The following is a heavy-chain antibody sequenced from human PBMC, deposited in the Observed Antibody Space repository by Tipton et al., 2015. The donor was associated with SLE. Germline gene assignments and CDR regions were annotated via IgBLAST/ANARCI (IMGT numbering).Heavy chain of an antibody. CDR2: IYYSGST. D-gene: IGHD4-17*01. Sequence: TLSLTCTVSGGSISSYYWSWIRQPPGKGLEWIGYIYYSGSTYYNPSLKSRVTISVDRSKNQFSLKLSSVTAADTAVYYCARGAVTTRGFDYWGQGTLVNVSS. CDR1: GGSISSYY. V-gene: IGHV4-59*12. CDR3: ARGAVTTRGFDY. J-gene: IGHJ4*02.